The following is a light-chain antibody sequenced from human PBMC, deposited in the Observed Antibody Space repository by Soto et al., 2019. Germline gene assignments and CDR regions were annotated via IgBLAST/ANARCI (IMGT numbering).Light chain of an antibody. J-gene: IGKJ4*01. V-gene: IGKV1-39*01. CDR1: HYITTY. CDR3: QQSFSVPLT. Sequence: DIQMTQSPSSLSASVGDRVTITCRASHYITTYLNWYQHKPGTAPKLLIYGASSLQSGVPSRFSGNGSGTDFTLTISSLQPEDFATYYCQQSFSVPLTFGGGTKVDI. CDR2: GAS.